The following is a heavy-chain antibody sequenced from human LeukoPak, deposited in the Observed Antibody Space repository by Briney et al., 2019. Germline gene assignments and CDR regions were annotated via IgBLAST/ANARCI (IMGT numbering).Heavy chain of an antibody. J-gene: IGHJ5*02. CDR2: IYRSGST. D-gene: IGHD3-22*01. Sequence: SPSETLSLTCTVSGGSISSSSYSWSWIRQPPGKGLEWIGYIYRSGSTYYNPSLKSRVTISVDRSKNQFSLKLSSVTAADTAVYYCARESLYDSSGYYYDNWFDPWGQGTLVTVSS. V-gene: IGHV4-30-2*01. CDR3: ARESLYDSSGYYYDNWFDP. CDR1: GGSISSSSYS.